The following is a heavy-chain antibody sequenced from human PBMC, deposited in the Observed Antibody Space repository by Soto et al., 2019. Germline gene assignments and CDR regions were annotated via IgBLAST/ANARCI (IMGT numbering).Heavy chain of an antibody. CDR2: IYYAGFS. Sequence: SVPAPLPRTVAAGTISSRGCHWSCIRQTPGKGLEWIGDIYYAGFSHYNPSLKSRVTTSIDTSKSQYSLRLISVTAADTAVYYCARLKGAAFSSTYTVLAPLGQGTLVTGSS. CDR1: AGTISSRGCH. J-gene: IGHJ5*02. D-gene: IGHD2-2*01. V-gene: IGHV4-39*01. CDR3: ARLKGAAFSSTYTVLAP.